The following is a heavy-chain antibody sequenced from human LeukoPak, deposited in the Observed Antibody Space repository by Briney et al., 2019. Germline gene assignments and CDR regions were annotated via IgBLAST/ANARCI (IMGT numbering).Heavy chain of an antibody. D-gene: IGHD3-22*01. V-gene: IGHV4-59*12. J-gene: IGHJ4*02. CDR2: IYYSGST. CDR3: ASLTDYYDSSGYW. Sequence: SETLSLTCTVSGGSISSYYWSWIRQPPGKGLEWIGYIYYSGSTNYNPSLKSRVTISVDTSKNQFSLKLSSVTAADTAVYYCASLTDYYDSSGYWWGQGTLATVSS. CDR1: GGSISSYY.